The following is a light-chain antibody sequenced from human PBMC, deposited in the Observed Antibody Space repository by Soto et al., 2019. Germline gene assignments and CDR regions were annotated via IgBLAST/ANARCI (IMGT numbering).Light chain of an antibody. CDR2: GAS. CDR1: QSVSRY. V-gene: IGKV3-20*01. CDR3: QHYGNSLPYT. J-gene: IGKJ2*01. Sequence: EIVLSQSPGTRSLSPGERATLSCRASQSVSRYLAWYQQKPGQAPRLLIYGASNRATGISDRFTGGGSGTDFTLTISGLEPEDFAVYFCQHYGNSLPYTFGQGTK.